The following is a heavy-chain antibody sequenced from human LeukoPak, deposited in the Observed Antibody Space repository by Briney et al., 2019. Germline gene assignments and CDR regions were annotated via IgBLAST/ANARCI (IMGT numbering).Heavy chain of an antibody. CDR3: AKDATSGSPLFYFDY. D-gene: IGHD2-15*01. V-gene: IGHV3-30*02. J-gene: IGHJ4*02. Sequence: GGSLRLSCAASGFTFSTYAMHWVRQAPGKGLEWVAFIQYDGSTIYYTESVKGRFTISRDNSKSILYLEMNSLRAEDTAVYFCAKDATSGSPLFYFDYWGQGILVTVSS. CDR1: GFTFSTYA. CDR2: IQYDGSTI.